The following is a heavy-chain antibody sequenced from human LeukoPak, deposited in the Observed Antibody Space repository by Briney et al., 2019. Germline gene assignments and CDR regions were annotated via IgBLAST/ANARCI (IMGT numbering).Heavy chain of an antibody. Sequence: GGSLRLSCAASGFTVSSNYMSWVRQAPGKGLEWVSVIYSGGSTYYADSVKGRFTISRDNSKNTLYLQMNSLRAEDTAVYYCAKGGYSGSYYAHDYFDYWGQGTLVTVSS. CDR3: AKGGYSGSYYAHDYFDY. V-gene: IGHV3-53*05. CDR2: IYSGGST. D-gene: IGHD1-26*01. CDR1: GFTVSSNY. J-gene: IGHJ4*02.